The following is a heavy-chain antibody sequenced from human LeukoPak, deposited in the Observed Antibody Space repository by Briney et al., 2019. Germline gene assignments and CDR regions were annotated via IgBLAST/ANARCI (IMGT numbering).Heavy chain of an antibody. CDR3: ARDSGWHSDY. V-gene: IGHV3-30-3*01. Sequence: PGGSLRLSCTASRFTVSSSQMSWVRQAPGKGLEWVAAISYDGSNKYYAGSVKGRFTISRDNSKNTLYLQMNSLRAEDTAVYNCARDSGWHSDYWGQGTLVTVSS. J-gene: IGHJ4*02. CDR2: ISYDGSNK. D-gene: IGHD6-19*01. CDR1: RFTVSSSQ.